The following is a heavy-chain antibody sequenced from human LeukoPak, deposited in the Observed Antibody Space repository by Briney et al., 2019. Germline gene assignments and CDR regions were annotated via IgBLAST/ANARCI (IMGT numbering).Heavy chain of an antibody. D-gene: IGHD2-15*01. V-gene: IGHV4-39*01. CDR2: IYYSGST. CDR3: ARHHSYCSGGSCYSSNRDY. CDR1: GGSISSSSYY. J-gene: IGHJ4*02. Sequence: SETLSLTCTVSGGSISSSSYYWGWIRQPPGKGLEWIGSIYYSGSTYYNPSLKSRVTTSVDTCKNQFSLKLSSVTAADTAVYYGARHHSYCSGGSCYSSNRDYWGQGTLVTVSS.